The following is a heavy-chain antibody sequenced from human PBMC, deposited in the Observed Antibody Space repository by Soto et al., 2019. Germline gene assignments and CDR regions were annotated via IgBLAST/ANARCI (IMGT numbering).Heavy chain of an antibody. D-gene: IGHD2-15*01. CDR1: GFTFSSYS. V-gene: IGHV3-48*01. CDR3: ARDRSCSGGICYRDLGY. Sequence: EVQLVESGGGLVQPGGSLRLSCAASGFTFSSYSMSWVRQAPGKGLEWVSYISSTSNTICYADSVKVRFTISRANAKNPLYVHMNSLRAEDTDVYYCARDRSCSGGICYRDLGYWGQGTLVTVSS. J-gene: IGHJ4*02. CDR2: ISSTSNTI.